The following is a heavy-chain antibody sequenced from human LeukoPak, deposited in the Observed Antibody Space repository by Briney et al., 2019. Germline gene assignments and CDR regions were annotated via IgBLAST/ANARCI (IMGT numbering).Heavy chain of an antibody. Sequence: GESLKISCNSSGYIYTSYWIGWVRQMPGKGLEWMGIIYPGDSDTRYSPSFQGQVTISADKSISTAYLQWSSLKASDTAMYYCARGGYSYGRDFDYWGQGTLVTVSS. CDR1: GYIYTSYW. CDR3: ARGGYSYGRDFDY. CDR2: IYPGDSDT. J-gene: IGHJ4*02. D-gene: IGHD5-18*01. V-gene: IGHV5-51*01.